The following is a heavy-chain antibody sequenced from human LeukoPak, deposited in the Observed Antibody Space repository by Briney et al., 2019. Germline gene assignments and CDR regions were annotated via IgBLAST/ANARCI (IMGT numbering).Heavy chain of an antibody. CDR1: GGSISSYY. Sequence: PSETLSLTCTVSGGSISSYYWSWIRQPPGKGLEWIGYIYYSGSTNYNPSLKSRVTISVDTSKNQFSLKLSSVTAADTAVYYCARVHRGGYSYGYLDYWGQGTLVTVSS. CDR2: IYYSGST. CDR3: ARVHRGGYSYGYLDY. J-gene: IGHJ4*02. V-gene: IGHV4-59*01. D-gene: IGHD5-18*01.